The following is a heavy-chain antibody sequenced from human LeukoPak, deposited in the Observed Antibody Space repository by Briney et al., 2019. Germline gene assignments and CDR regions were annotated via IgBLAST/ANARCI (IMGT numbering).Heavy chain of an antibody. J-gene: IGHJ4*02. CDR2: ISSSGSTI. V-gene: IGHV3-48*03. CDR3: ARFRYSSSDLDY. D-gene: IGHD6-6*01. Sequence: GGSLRLSCAASEFTFSNYDLNWVRKAPGKGLEWVSYISSSGSTIYYADSVKGRFTISRDNAKNSLYLQMNSLRAEDTAVYYCARFRYSSSDLDYWGQGTLVTVSS. CDR1: EFTFSNYD.